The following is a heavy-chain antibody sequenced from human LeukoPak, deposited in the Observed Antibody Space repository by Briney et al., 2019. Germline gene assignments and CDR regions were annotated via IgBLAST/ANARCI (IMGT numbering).Heavy chain of an antibody. CDR2: IYYSGST. D-gene: IGHD6-19*01. V-gene: IGHV4-59*08. Sequence: PSETLSLTCTVSGGSISSYYWSWIRQPPGKGLEWIGYIYYSGSTNYNPSLKSRVTISVDTSKNQFSLKLSSVTAADTAVYYCAKHKVAVYYFDYWGQGTLVTVSS. CDR3: AKHKVAVYYFDY. J-gene: IGHJ4*02. CDR1: GGSISSYY.